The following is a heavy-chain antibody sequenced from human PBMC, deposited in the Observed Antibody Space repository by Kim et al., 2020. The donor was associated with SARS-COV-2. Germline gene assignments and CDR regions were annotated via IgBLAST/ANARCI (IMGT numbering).Heavy chain of an antibody. D-gene: IGHD6-19*01. CDR1: GGSFSGYY. J-gene: IGHJ4*02. V-gene: IGHV4-34*01. CDR3: ARARIAVAGTDY. Sequence: SETLSLTCAVYGGSFSGYYWSWIRQPPGKGLEWIGEINHSGSTNYNPSLKSRVTISVDTSKNQFSLKLSSVTAADTAVYYCARARIAVAGTDYWGQGTLVTVSS. CDR2: INHSGST.